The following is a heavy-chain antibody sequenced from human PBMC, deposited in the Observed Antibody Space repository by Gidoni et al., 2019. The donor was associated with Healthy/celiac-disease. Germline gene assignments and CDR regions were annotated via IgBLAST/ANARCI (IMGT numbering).Heavy chain of an antibody. J-gene: IGHJ3*02. V-gene: IGHV4-34*01. CDR3: ARGPLITIFGVVIMNAFDI. D-gene: IGHD3-3*01. CDR2: INHSGST. Sequence: QVQLQQWGAGLLKPSETLSLTCAVYGGSFSGYHWTWIRQPPGKGLEWIGEINHSGSTNYNPSLKSRVTISVDTSKNQFSLKLSSVTAADTAVYYCARGPLITIFGVVIMNAFDIWGQGTMVTVSS. CDR1: GGSFSGYH.